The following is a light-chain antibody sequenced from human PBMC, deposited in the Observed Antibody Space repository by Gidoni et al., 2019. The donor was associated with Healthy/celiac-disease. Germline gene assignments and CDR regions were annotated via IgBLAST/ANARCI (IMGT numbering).Light chain of an antibody. Sequence: TVLPQSPGTLSLSPGARATLSCRASQSVSSSYLAWYQQKPGPDPRLLIYGASSRAECIPARFCGSGSVTDFTLTIISLEPEDCAVYYCQQYGSSSPYTFGQGTKLEIK. CDR3: QQYGSSSPYT. J-gene: IGKJ2*01. CDR2: GAS. CDR1: QSVSSSY. V-gene: IGKV3-20*01.